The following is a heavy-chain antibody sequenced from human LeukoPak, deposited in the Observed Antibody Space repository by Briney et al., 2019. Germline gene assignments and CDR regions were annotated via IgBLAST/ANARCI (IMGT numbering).Heavy chain of an antibody. CDR1: GFTLSSYE. J-gene: IGHJ5*01. CDR3: ARDPLGISSGWYYGTRNWFDS. Sequence: GGSLRLSCAASGFTLSSYEMNWVRQAPGKGLEWVSYISSNGSTIYHADSVKGRFIISRDNAKNSLYLQMNSLRAEDTAVYYCARDPLGISSGWYYGTRNWFDSWGQGTLVTVSS. CDR2: ISSNGSTI. D-gene: IGHD6-19*01. V-gene: IGHV3-48*03.